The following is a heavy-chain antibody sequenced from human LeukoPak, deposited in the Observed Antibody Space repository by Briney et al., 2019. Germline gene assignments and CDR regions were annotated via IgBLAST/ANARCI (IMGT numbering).Heavy chain of an antibody. CDR1: GGSISSGDFS. V-gene: IGHV4-30-2*01. J-gene: IGHJ4*02. Sequence: SQTLSLTCAVSGGSISSGDFSWSWIRQPPGKGLECIGFIHHSGSAYYNPSLRSRLTISVDTSKKQFSLKLSSVTAADTAVYYCVTYYFDSSGPKKNYWGQGTLVTVSS. D-gene: IGHD3-22*01. CDR2: IHHSGSA. CDR3: VTYYFDSSGPKKNY.